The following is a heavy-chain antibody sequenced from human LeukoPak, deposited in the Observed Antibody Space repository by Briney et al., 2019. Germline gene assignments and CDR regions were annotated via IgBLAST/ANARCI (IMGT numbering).Heavy chain of an antibody. V-gene: IGHV3-48*03. Sequence: TGGSLRLSCAASGLTFSSYEMNWVRQAPGKGLEWIAYITSSGNTIHYADSVKGRFTISRDNANNSLCLQMNTLRAEDTAVYYCAKGEWDIVATNAFDVWGQGTMVTVSS. CDR3: AKGEWDIVATNAFDV. J-gene: IGHJ3*01. CDR1: GLTFSSYE. D-gene: IGHD5-12*01. CDR2: ITSSGNTI.